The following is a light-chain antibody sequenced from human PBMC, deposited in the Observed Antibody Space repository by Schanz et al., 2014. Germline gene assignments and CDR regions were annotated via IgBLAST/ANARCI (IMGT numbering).Light chain of an antibody. V-gene: IGLV2-14*03. CDR1: SRDVGSYNF. Sequence: QSVLTQPASVSGSPGQSITISCTGTSRDVGSYNFVSWYQQHPGKAPKLMIYDVSNRPSGVSNRFSGSKSGNTASLTISGLQAEDEADYYCSSYTRSSTQVFGGGTKLTVV. CDR3: SSYTRSSTQV. J-gene: IGLJ3*02. CDR2: DVS.